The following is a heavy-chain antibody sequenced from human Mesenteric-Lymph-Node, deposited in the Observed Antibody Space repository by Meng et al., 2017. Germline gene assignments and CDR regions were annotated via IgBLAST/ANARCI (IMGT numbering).Heavy chain of an antibody. CDR1: GFTFSSYA. CDR3: AETGRGLIDF. CDR2: ISNTGRST. D-gene: IGHD3/OR15-3a*01. V-gene: IGHV3-23*04. J-gene: IGHJ4*02. Sequence: EGQWGEARGGLVQPGGSLRLSCAASGFTFSSYAMNWVRQAPGKGLEWVSTISNTGRSTYYADSVKGRFTISRDNSNNTLYLQMNSLRADDAAVYYCAETGRGLIDFWGPGTLVTVSS.